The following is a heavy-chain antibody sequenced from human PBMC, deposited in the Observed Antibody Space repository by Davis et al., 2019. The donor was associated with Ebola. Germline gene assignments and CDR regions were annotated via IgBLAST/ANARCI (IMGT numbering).Heavy chain of an antibody. J-gene: IGHJ4*02. D-gene: IGHD6-13*01. CDR1: GYTFTSYY. CDR2: INPSGGST. CDR3: ARAAGTDDYFDY. Sequence: AASVKVSCKASGYTFTSYYMYWVRQAPGQGLEWMGIINPSGGSTSYAQKFQGRVTMTRDTSTSTVYMELSSLRSEDTAVYYCARAAGTDDYFDYWGQGTLVTVSS. V-gene: IGHV1-46*01.